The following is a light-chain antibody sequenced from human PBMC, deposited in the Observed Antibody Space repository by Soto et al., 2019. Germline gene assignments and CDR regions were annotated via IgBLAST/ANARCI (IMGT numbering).Light chain of an antibody. Sequence: DIVMTQSPDSLAVSLGERATINCKSSQSLLDTSNNKNYVAWYQQKPGQPPKLLIYWASARQSGVPDRFSGSRSGTDFTLTISNLQAEDVAVYYCHQYYSALFTFGQGTKLEI. V-gene: IGKV4-1*01. J-gene: IGKJ2*01. CDR3: HQYYSALFT. CDR2: WAS. CDR1: QSLLDTSNNKNY.